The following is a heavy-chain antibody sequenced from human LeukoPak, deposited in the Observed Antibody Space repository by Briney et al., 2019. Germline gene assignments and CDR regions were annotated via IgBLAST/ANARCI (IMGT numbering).Heavy chain of an antibody. CDR2: ISNSGGRT. CDR1: GFTFSSYA. V-gene: IGHV3-23*01. J-gene: IGHJ4*02. CDR3: ASALDYGDFGY. D-gene: IGHD4-17*01. Sequence: GGSLRLSCAASGFTFSSYAMSWVRQAPGKGLEWVSSISNSGGRTFYTDSVKGRFTISRDNSKNTLYLQMNSLRAEDAAVYYCASALDYGDFGYWGQGTLATVSS.